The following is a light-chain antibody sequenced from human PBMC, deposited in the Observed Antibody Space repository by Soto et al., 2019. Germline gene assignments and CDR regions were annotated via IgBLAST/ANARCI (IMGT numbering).Light chain of an antibody. CDR2: AAS. CDR3: QQSYSTPPIT. CDR1: QSISSY. J-gene: IGKJ5*01. Sequence: DIQMTQSPSSLSASVGDRVTITCRASQSISSYLNWYQQKPGKAPKLLIYAASSLQSGVPSSFSGRGSGTDFTLTISSLQPEDFATYYGQQSYSTPPITFGQGTRLEI. V-gene: IGKV1-39*01.